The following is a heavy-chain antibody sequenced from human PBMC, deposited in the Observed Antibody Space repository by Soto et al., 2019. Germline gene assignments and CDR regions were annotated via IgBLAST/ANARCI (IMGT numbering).Heavy chain of an antibody. CDR3: ARDLESSIPTWAFGGD. J-gene: IGHJ4*02. CDR1: GGTFSPYT. CDR2: IIPMFDIT. V-gene: IGHV1-69*08. D-gene: IGHD3-10*01. Sequence: QVQLVQSGAEVKKPGSSVKVSCKASGGTFSPYTITWVRQAPGQGLEWMGRIIPMFDITNYALKFQDRVTITADRSTSTADLELRSLRSEDSAVYFCARDLESSIPTWAFGGDWGQGTLVTVSS.